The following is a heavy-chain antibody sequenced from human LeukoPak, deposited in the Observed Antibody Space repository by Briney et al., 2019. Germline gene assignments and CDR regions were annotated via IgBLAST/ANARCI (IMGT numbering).Heavy chain of an antibody. Sequence: GGSLRLSCAASGFTDNTNHMSWVRQAPGKGLEWVAVISYDGSNKYYADSVKGRFTISRDNSKNTLYLQMNSLRAEDTAVYYCAKDLGSYGFDYWGQGTLVTVSS. CDR3: AKDLGSYGFDY. CDR1: GFTDNTNH. D-gene: IGHD5-18*01. J-gene: IGHJ4*02. V-gene: IGHV3-30*18. CDR2: ISYDGSNK.